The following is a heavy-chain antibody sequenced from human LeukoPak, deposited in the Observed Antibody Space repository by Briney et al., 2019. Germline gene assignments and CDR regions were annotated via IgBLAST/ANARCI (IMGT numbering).Heavy chain of an antibody. V-gene: IGHV3-21*01. CDR1: GFTFNDYT. CDR3: ARERNYYYYDY. J-gene: IGHJ4*02. Sequence: NPGGSLRLSCAASGFTFNDYTMTWVRQAPGKGLEWVSSISGDCNYIFYAHSVKGRFTISRDNAQNSLFLELKRLRGHDTAVYCCARERNYYYYDYWGQGALVPVSS. CDR2: ISGDCNYI. D-gene: IGHD5-24*01.